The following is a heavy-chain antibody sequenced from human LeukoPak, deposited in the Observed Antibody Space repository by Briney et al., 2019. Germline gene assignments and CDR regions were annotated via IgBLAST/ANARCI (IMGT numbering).Heavy chain of an antibody. J-gene: IGHJ4*02. Sequence: GGSLRLSCAASGFTFNTYAMSWVRQAPGKGLEWVSVIYSGGSTYYADSVKGRFTISRDNSKNTLYLQMNSLRAEDTAVYYCAREYYYDSSGYYYSWGQGTLVTVSS. V-gene: IGHV3-66*01. CDR1: GFTFNTYA. CDR2: IYSGGST. CDR3: AREYYYDSSGYYYS. D-gene: IGHD3-22*01.